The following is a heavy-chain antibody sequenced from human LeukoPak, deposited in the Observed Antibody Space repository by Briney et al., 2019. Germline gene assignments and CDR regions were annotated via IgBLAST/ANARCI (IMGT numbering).Heavy chain of an antibody. J-gene: IGHJ4*02. CDR1: GGSISTYY. Sequence: YPSETLSLTCTVSGGSISTYYWTWIRQPPGKGLEWIGESNHSGSTNYNPSFKGRVTISVDTSKNQFSLKLSSVTAADTAVYYCARGTLYVGPWGQGTLVTVSS. V-gene: IGHV4-34*01. CDR2: SNHSGST. D-gene: IGHD1-26*01. CDR3: ARGTLYVGP.